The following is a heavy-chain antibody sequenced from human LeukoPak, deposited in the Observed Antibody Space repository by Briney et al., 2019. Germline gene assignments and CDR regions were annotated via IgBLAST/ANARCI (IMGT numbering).Heavy chain of an antibody. CDR3: ATMPGDDSSGYSN. CDR1: GGSISSYY. Sequence: SETLSLTCTVSGGSISSYYWSWIRQPPGKGLEWIGYIYTSGSTNHNPSHKSRVTISVDTSKNQFSLKLSSVTAADTAVYYCATMPGDDSSGYSNWGQGTLVTVSS. CDR2: IYTSGST. J-gene: IGHJ4*02. D-gene: IGHD3-22*01. V-gene: IGHV4-4*09.